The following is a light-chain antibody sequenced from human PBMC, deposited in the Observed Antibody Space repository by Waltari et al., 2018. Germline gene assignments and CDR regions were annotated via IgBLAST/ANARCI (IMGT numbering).Light chain of an antibody. J-gene: IGKJ2*02. CDR3: QQYNNWPPKGT. V-gene: IGKV3-15*01. CDR1: QSVSSN. CDR2: GAS. Sequence: EIVMTQSPATLSVSPGERATLPCRASQSVSSNLAWYQQKPGQAPRLLIYGASTRATGIPARFSGSGSGTEFTLTISSLQSEDFAVYYCQQYNNWPPKGTFGQGTKLEIK.